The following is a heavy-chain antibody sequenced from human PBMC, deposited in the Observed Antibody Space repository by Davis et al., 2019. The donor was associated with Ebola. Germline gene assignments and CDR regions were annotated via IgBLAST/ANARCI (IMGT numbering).Heavy chain of an antibody. CDR2: ISPYNGNT. CDR1: GYTFTSYG. J-gene: IGHJ4*02. CDR3: ARTIAGDWPGRY. D-gene: IGHD3/OR15-3a*01. Sequence: ASVKVSCKASGYTFTSYGISWVRQAPGQGLEWMGWISPYNGNTNYAQKLQGSVTMTTDTSTSTAYMELRSLRSDDTAVYYCARTIAGDWPGRYWGQGTLVTVSS. V-gene: IGHV1-18*01.